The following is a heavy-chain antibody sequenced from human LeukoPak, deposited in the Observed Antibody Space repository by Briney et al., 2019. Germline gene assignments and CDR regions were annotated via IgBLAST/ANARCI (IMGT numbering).Heavy chain of an antibody. Sequence: ASVKVFCKASGYTFTSYDINWVRHATGQGLEWMGWMNPNSGNTGYAQKFQGRVTMTRNTSISTAYMELSSLRSEDTAVCYCARVGSALWFGELLYYYYGMDVWGQGTTVTVSS. CDR1: GYTFTSYD. D-gene: IGHD3-10*01. J-gene: IGHJ6*02. CDR2: MNPNSGNT. CDR3: ARVGSALWFGELLYYYYGMDV. V-gene: IGHV1-8*01.